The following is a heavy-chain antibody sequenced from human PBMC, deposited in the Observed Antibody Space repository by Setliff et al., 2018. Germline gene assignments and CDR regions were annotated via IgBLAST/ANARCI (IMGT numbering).Heavy chain of an antibody. CDR1: GYTFTGYY. CDR2: INPNSGGT. D-gene: IGHD3-10*01. Sequence: ASVKVSCKASGYTFTGYYMHWVRQAPGQGLEWLGWINPNSGGTNYAQKFQGRVTMTRDTSISTAYMELSRLRSDDTAVYYCARDGWFGEFLDYWGQGTLVTVSS. V-gene: IGHV1-2*02. J-gene: IGHJ4*02. CDR3: ARDGWFGEFLDY.